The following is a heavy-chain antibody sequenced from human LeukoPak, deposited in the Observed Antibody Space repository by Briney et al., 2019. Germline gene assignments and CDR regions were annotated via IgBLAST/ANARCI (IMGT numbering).Heavy chain of an antibody. CDR1: RFTFSDYS. CDR3: ARGAYSSCWAYFDN. D-gene: IGHD6-19*01. CDR2: ISFSVNTK. V-gene: IGHV3-48*04. J-gene: IGHJ4*02. Sequence: GGSLRLSCAASRFTFSDYSMHWVRQAPGKGLEWVSYISFSVNTKYYGDSVKGRFTISRDNAKNSLYLHMDSLRAEGTAVYYCARGAYSSCWAYFDNWGQGSLVTVSS.